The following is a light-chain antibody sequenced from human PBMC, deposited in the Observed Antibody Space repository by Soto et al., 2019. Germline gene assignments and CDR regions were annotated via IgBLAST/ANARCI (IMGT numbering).Light chain of an antibody. CDR1: QSISIN. V-gene: IGKV1-39*01. CDR3: QQSYSSPYT. J-gene: IGKJ2*01. CDR2: GAS. Sequence: DPQMTQSPSSLSASVGDRVTITCRASQSISINLNWYQQKPGKAPKLLIYGASSLQSGVPLRFSGSGSGTDFTLTISSLQPEDFATYYCQQSYSSPYTFGQGTKLDIK.